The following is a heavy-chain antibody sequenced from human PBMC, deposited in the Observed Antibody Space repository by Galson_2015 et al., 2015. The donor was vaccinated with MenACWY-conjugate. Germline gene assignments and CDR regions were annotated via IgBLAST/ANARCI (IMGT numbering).Heavy chain of an antibody. Sequence: SETLSLTCTVSGGSISTSYWSWIRQPPGKGLEWIGYIYYSGSTNYNPSLKGRATISVDTSKNQFSLRLNSVTAADTAVYYCAGGGRSTSVLEASALCGPGTLVTASS. CDR3: AGGGRSTSVLEASAL. V-gene: IGHV4-59*01. CDR1: GGSISTSY. CDR2: IYYSGST. J-gene: IGHJ3*01. D-gene: IGHD3-3*01.